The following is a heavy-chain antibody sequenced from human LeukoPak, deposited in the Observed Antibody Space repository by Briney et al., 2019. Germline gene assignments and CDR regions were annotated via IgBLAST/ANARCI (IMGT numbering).Heavy chain of an antibody. V-gene: IGHV5-51*01. CDR2: IYPGDSDT. CDR1: GYSFTSYW. CDR3: ARRHTARYYYYGMDV. Sequence: GESLKISCKGSGYSFTSYWIGWVRQMPGKGLEWMGIIYPGDSDTRYSPSFQGQVTISADKSISTAYLQWSSLKASDTAMYYCARRHTARYYYYGMDVWGQGTTITVSS. D-gene: IGHD5-18*01. J-gene: IGHJ6*02.